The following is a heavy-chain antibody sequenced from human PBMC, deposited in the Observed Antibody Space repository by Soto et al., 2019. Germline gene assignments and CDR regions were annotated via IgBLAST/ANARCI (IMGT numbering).Heavy chain of an antibody. CDR3: AREENCSGGTCYSEYFHR. J-gene: IGHJ1*01. CDR2: VNPGGGST. CDR1: GYLFTAYS. Sequence: GASVKVSCKASGYLFTAYSMHWVRLAPGQGLEWMGVVNPGGGSTKYAQNFQGRVTMTRDTSTTTIYMELSSLRSDDTAIYYCAREENCSGGTCYSEYFHRWGQGTLVTVSS. V-gene: IGHV1-46*01. D-gene: IGHD2-15*01.